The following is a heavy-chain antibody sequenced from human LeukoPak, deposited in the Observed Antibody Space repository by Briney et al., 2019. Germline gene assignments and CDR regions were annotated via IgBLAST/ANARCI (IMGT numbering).Heavy chain of an antibody. CDR2: ISYDGSNK. V-gene: IGHV3-30*18. CDR1: GFTFSSYG. J-gene: IGHJ4*02. D-gene: IGHD6-6*01. Sequence: GGSLRLSCAASGFTFSSYGMHWVRQAPGKGLEWVAVISYDGSNKYYADSVKGRFTISRDNSKNTLYLQMNSLRAEDTAVYYCAKDEGGPIAARRPLDYWGQGTLVTVSS. CDR3: AKDEGGPIAARRPLDY.